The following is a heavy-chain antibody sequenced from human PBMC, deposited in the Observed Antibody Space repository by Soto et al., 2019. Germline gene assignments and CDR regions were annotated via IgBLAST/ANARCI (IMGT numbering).Heavy chain of an antibody. CDR1: GFTFDDYA. J-gene: IGHJ4*02. CDR2: ISWNSGNI. CDR3: VRSKGGYSYGTPFDY. V-gene: IGHV3-9*01. D-gene: IGHD5-18*01. Sequence: EVQLEESGGALIQPGRSLRLSCAASGFTFDDYAMHWVRQVLGKGLEWVSSISWNSGNIGYADSVKGRFTTSRDNAKNYLYLQMNSLRPADTALYYCVRSKGGYSYGTPFDYWGQGTLVTVSS.